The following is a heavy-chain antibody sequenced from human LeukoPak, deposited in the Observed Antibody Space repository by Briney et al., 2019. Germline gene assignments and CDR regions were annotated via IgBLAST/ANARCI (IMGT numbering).Heavy chain of an antibody. CDR1: GFTFSSYA. CDR2: ISYDGSNK. Sequence: GGSLRLSCAASGFTFSSYAMHWVRQAPGKGLEWVAVISYDGSNKYYADSVKGRFTISRDNSKNTLYLQMNSLRAEDTAVYYCAKDVEGYYGSGSYYAPSYYFDYWGQGTLVTVSS. CDR3: AKDVEGYYGSGSYYAPSYYFDY. D-gene: IGHD3-10*01. J-gene: IGHJ4*02. V-gene: IGHV3-30*04.